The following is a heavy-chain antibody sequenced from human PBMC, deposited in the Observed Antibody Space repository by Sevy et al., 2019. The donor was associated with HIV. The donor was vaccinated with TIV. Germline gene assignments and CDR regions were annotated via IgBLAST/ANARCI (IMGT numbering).Heavy chain of an antibody. D-gene: IGHD3-16*01. CDR1: SASISSYY. Sequence: SETLSLTCTVSSASISSYYYSWIRQPPGKGLEWIAYTYYSGSTSYNPSLKSRVTISIDTSKNQLSLKLSSVTAADTAVYYCVRGGSPWWSVDVWGKGTTVTVSS. CDR2: TYYSGST. CDR3: VRGGSPWWSVDV. V-gene: IGHV4-59*01. J-gene: IGHJ6*04.